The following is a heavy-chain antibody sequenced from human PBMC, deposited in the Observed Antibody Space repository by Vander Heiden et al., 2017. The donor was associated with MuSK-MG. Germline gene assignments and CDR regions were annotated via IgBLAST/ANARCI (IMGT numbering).Heavy chain of an antibody. D-gene: IGHD1-1*01. CDR3: ARLRGVIHPGDL. Sequence: EVLLVESGGGLVQPGGSLRLSCAASGFTLTNYGMNWVRQAPGKGLQWVSYIGSTGTNTYYVDSVKGRFTISRDTAKNSLFLQMNSLRAEDTAVYYCARLRGVIHPGDLWGQGTLVTVSS. CDR1: GFTLTNYG. CDR2: IGSTGTNT. V-gene: IGHV3-48*01. J-gene: IGHJ4*02.